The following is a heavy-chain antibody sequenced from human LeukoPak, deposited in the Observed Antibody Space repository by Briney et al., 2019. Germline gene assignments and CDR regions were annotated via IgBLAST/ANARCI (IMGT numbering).Heavy chain of an antibody. Sequence: GGSLRLSCAASGFTFGSYGMHWVRQAPGKGLEWVSYISSSSNTIYYADSVKGRFTISRDNSKNTLYLQMNSLRAEDTAVYYCARDPWYYDSSGYYSVFDYWGQGTLVTVSS. CDR1: GFTFGSYG. CDR3: ARDPWYYDSSGYYSVFDY. J-gene: IGHJ4*02. D-gene: IGHD3-22*01. CDR2: ISSSSNTI. V-gene: IGHV3-48*01.